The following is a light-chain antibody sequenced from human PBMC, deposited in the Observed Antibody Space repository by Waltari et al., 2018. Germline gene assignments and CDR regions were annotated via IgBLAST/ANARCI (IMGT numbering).Light chain of an antibody. CDR1: SEHSAYA. Sequence: QLAVTQSPSASASLGASVKLTCTLSSEHSAYAIAWHQHQPEKGPRFLMKIHGGGGHTKGDGIPDRFSGFSAGAERYLTISSRQYEDEAAYYCQTWDPDTVVFGGGTKLTV. V-gene: IGLV4-69*01. CDR3: QTWDPDTVV. CDR2: IHGGGGH. J-gene: IGLJ2*01.